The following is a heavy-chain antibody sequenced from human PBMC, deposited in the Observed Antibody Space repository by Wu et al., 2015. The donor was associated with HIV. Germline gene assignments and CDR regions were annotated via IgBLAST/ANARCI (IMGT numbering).Heavy chain of an antibody. D-gene: IGHD3-10*01. CDR3: AISADFSGVPDYYYMGV. Sequence: QVQLVQSGAEVKKPGASVKVSCKVSGYILSKLSMHWVRQAPGKGLEWMGGFDPENGETVYAQKFQGRVTVTDDTSTDTAYMELRSLRFDDTSVYYCAISADFSGVPDYYYMGVWGKGTTVTVSS. V-gene: IGHV1-24*01. J-gene: IGHJ6*03. CDR1: GYILSKLS. CDR2: FDPENGET.